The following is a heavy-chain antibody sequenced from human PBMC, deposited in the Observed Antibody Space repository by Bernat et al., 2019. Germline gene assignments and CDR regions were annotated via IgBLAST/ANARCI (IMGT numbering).Heavy chain of an antibody. CDR2: IYYSGST. CDR1: GGSISSYY. Sequence: QVQLQESGPGLVKPSGTLSLTCAVSGGSISSYYWSWIRQPPGKGLEWIGYIYYSGSTNYNPALKSRVTISVDTSKNQFSLKLSSVTAADTAVYYCATGHPVDYWGQGTLVTVSS. V-gene: IGHV4-59*01. J-gene: IGHJ4*02. D-gene: IGHD4-17*01. CDR3: ATGHPVDY.